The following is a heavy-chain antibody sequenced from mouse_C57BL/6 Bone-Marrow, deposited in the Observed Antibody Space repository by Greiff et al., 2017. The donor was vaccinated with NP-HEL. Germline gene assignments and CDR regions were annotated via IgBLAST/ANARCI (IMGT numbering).Heavy chain of an antibody. V-gene: IGHV6-3*01. CDR3: TGKMGETDYFDY. CDR2: IRLKSDNYAT. J-gene: IGHJ2*01. Sequence: EVKLMESGGGLVQPGGSMKLSCVASGFTFSNYWMNWVRQSPEKGLEWVAQIRLKSDNYATHYAESVKGRFTISRDDSKSSVYLQMNNLRAEDTGIYYCTGKMGETDYFDYWGQGTTLTVSS. D-gene: IGHD2-3*01. CDR1: GFTFSNYW.